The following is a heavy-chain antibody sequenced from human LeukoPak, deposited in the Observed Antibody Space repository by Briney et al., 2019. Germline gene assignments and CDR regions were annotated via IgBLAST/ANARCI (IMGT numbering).Heavy chain of an antibody. V-gene: IGHV3-48*01. D-gene: IGHD1-26*01. CDR3: ARIVGSYDAFDI. CDR2: ISSSSSTI. Sequence: GGSLRLSCAASGFTFSSYSMNWVRQAPGKGLEWVSYISSSSSTIYHADSVKGRFTISRDNAKNSLYLQMNSLRAEDTAVYYCARIVGSYDAFDIWGQGTMVTVSS. J-gene: IGHJ3*02. CDR1: GFTFSSYS.